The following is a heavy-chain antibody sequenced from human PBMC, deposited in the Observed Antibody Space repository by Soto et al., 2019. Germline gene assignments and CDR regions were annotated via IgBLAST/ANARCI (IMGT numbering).Heavy chain of an antibody. J-gene: IGHJ4*02. D-gene: IGHD6-13*01. V-gene: IGHV3-33*01. CDR3: ARDTDLNIASGIAAACDFDY. CDR1: GFTFSSYG. Sequence: QVQLMESGGGVVQPGRSLRLSCAASGFTFSSYGMHWVRQAPGKGLEWVAVIWYDGSNKYYADSVKGRFTISRDNSKNTLYLQMNSLRAEDTAVYYCARDTDLNIASGIAAACDFDYWGQGTLVTVSS. CDR2: IWYDGSNK.